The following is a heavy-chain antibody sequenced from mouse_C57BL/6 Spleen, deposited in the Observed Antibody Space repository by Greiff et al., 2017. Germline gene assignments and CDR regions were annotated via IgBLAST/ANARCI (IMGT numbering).Heavy chain of an antibody. CDR3: ARCYGSPDYYAMDY. CDR2: IYPRSGNT. Sequence: QVQLQQSGAELARPGASVKLSCKASGYTFTSYGISWVKQRTGQGLEWIGEIYPRSGNTYYNEKFKGKATLTADKSSSTAYMELRSLTSEDSAVYFCARCYGSPDYYAMDYWGQGTSVTVSS. D-gene: IGHD1-1*01. CDR1: GYTFTSYG. V-gene: IGHV1-81*01. J-gene: IGHJ4*01.